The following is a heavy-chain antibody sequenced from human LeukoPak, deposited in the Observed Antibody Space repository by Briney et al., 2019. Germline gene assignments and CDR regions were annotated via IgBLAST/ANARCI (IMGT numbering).Heavy chain of an antibody. CDR2: ISSNGDST. CDR3: VRHDYGDYAPFDY. V-gene: IGHV3-64D*06. J-gene: IGHJ4*02. Sequence: GGSLRLSCSASRFTFSNYAMHWVRQAPGKGLEYVSAISSNGDSTYYADSVKDRFTISRDNSKNTLYLQLSSLRAEDTAVYYCVRHDYGDYAPFDYWGQGTLVTVSS. CDR1: RFTFSNYA. D-gene: IGHD4-17*01.